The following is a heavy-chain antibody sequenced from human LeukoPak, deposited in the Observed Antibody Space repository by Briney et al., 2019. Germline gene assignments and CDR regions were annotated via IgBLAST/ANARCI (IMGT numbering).Heavy chain of an antibody. V-gene: IGHV3-23*01. CDR2: ISGSGFST. Sequence: VQPGGSLRLSCAASGFTFSSYAMSWVRQAPGKGLEWVSSISGSGFSTYFADSVKGRFTISRDNSKNTLYLQMNSLRAEDTAVYYCAKRRSSGGSCTDYWGQGTLVTVSS. D-gene: IGHD2-15*01. CDR1: GFTFSSYA. J-gene: IGHJ4*02. CDR3: AKRRSSGGSCTDY.